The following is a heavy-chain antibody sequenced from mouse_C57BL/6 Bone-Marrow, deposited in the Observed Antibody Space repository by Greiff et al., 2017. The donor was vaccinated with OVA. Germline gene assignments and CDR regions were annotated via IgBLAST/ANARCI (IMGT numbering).Heavy chain of an antibody. CDR3: ARHWYYGSFFDY. CDR1: GFTFSSYG. Sequence: EVQLVESGGDLVKPGGSLKLSCAASGFTFSSYGMSWVRQTPDKRLEWVAHISSGGSYTYYPDSVKGRFTISRDNATNTLYLQMRSLKSKCTTMYYFARHWYYGSFFDYGGQGTTLTVSS. CDR2: ISSGGSYT. V-gene: IGHV5-6*01. D-gene: IGHD1-1*01. J-gene: IGHJ2*01.